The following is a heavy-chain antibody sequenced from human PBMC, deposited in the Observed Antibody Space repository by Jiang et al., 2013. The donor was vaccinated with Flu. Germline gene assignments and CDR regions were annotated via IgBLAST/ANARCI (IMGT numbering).Heavy chain of an antibody. CDR3: ARHWSPGITSSGVVGGWFDA. D-gene: IGHD3-3*01. V-gene: IGHV4-39*01. J-gene: IGHJ5*02. CDR1: GGSISSSNW. Sequence: SGGSISSSNWWSWVRQPPGKDLEWIGSIYYSGSTYYNPSLKRRVTISVETSRNQFSLKLSSVTAADTAVYYCARHWSPGITSSGVVGGWFDAWGQGILVIVSS. CDR2: IYYSGST.